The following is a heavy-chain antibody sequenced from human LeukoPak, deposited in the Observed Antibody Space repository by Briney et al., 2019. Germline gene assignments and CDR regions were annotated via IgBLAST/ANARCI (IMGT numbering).Heavy chain of an antibody. CDR2: ISSDGRDT. D-gene: IGHD3-9*01. Sequence: GRSLSLSCAVSRFTFSGYTMHWVRQAPGKGLEWLALISSDGRDTFYADSVKGRFTISRDNSKNTLYLQIDSLRVDDTAVYYCARDKSSQRPYFLDYWGQGTPATVSS. V-gene: IGHV3-30*04. CDR1: RFTFSGYT. CDR3: ARDKSSQRPYFLDY. J-gene: IGHJ4*02.